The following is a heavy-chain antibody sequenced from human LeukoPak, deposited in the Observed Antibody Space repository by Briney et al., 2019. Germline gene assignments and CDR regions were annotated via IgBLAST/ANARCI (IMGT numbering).Heavy chain of an antibody. D-gene: IGHD2-2*01. CDR1: GGSISSGSYY. V-gene: IGHV4-61*02. Sequence: SETLSLTCTVSGGSISSGSYYWSWIRQPAGKGLEWIGRIYTSGSTNYNPSLKSRVTISVDTSKNQFSLKLSSVTAADTAVYYCARGVVPAPWFDLWGQGTLVTVSS. CDR2: IYTSGST. CDR3: ARGVVPAPWFDL. J-gene: IGHJ5*02.